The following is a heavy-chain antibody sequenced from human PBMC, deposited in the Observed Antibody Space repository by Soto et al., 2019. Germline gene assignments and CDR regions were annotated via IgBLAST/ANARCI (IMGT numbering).Heavy chain of an antibody. Sequence: PSVKVSCKASGYTFTSYGISWVRQAPGQGLEWMGWISAYNGNTNYAQKLQGRVTMTTDTSTSTAYMELRSLRSDDTAVYYCARDIPYVVPPPNDAFDIWGQGTMVTVS. V-gene: IGHV1-18*01. CDR3: ARDIPYVVPPPNDAFDI. CDR2: ISAYNGNT. J-gene: IGHJ3*02. D-gene: IGHD2-2*02. CDR1: GYTFTSYG.